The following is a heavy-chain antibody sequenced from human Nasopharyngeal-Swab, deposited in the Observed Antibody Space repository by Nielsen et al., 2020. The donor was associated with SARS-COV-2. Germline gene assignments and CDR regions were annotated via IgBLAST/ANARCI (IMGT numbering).Heavy chain of an antibody. J-gene: IGHJ4*02. D-gene: IGHD1-1*01. CDR3: VGHSSTGTYAFAN. CDR1: GYSFATYW. V-gene: IGHV5-10-1*01. Sequence: FCKASGYSFATYWITWVRQMSGKGLEWMGRIDPSDSYSMYSPSFQGHVTSSADKSTSTAFLEWSSLKASDTAMYYCVGHSSTGTYAFANWGQGTLITVSA. CDR2: IDPSDSYS.